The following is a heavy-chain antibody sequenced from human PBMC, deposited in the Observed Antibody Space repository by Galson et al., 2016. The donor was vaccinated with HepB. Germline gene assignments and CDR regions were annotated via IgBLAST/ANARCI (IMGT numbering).Heavy chain of an antibody. D-gene: IGHD1-7*01. CDR3: ARDRGIDRWNYETNWFES. CDR2: INPNSGGT. V-gene: IGHV1-2*06. CDR1: GYTFTAYF. Sequence: SVKVSCKASGYTFTAYFMHWVRQAPGQGLEWMGRINPNSGGTKFAQKFQGRVTMTRDTSISTAYMELNSLRSDDTAVYYCARDRGIDRWNYETNWFESWGRGTLVTVSS. J-gene: IGHJ5*01.